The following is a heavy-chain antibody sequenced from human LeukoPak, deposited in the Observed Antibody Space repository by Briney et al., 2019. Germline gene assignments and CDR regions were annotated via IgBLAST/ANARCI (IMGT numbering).Heavy chain of an antibody. CDR2: ISPDRSQK. V-gene: IGHV3-30*03. CDR1: GFDFSRFV. Sequence: GESLRLSCAASGFDFSRFVIHWVRQAPGKGLEWVAVISPDRSQKEYSDSVKGRFTVSRDNSKNMVYLQMHSLSAEDSSRYYCARGNLYTAATIENYWGQGALVTVSS. J-gene: IGHJ4*02. CDR3: ARGNLYTAATIENY. D-gene: IGHD5-24*01.